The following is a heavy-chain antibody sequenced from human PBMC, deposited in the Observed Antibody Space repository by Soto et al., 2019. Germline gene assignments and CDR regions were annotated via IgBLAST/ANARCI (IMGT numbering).Heavy chain of an antibody. CDR1: GFYFSGYG. Sequence: PGGSLRLSCAASGFYFSGYGMHWVRQAPGKGLEWVAVIWYDGSNKYYADSVKGRFTISRDNSKNTLYLQMNSLRAEDTAVYYCARENGPGYSIDAFDIWGQGTMVTVSS. V-gene: IGHV3-33*01. J-gene: IGHJ3*02. CDR3: ARENGPGYSIDAFDI. D-gene: IGHD6-13*01. CDR2: IWYDGSNK.